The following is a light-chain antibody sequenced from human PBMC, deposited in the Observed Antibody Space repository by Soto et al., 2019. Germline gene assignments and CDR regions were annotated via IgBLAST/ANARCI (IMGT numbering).Light chain of an antibody. V-gene: IGKV3D-20*01. CDR1: QSVSSSR. CDR2: GAS. J-gene: IGKJ5*01. CDR3: QQYGTFIT. Sequence: IVLTQSPATLSLTPGERATLSCGASQSVSSSRLAWYQQKPALAPRLLIYGASSRATGIPDRFSGSGSGTDFTLTITRLEPEDFAVYYCQQYGTFITFGQGTRLEIK.